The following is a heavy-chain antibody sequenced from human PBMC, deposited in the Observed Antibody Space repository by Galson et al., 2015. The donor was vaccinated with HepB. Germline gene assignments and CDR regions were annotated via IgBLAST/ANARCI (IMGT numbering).Heavy chain of an antibody. J-gene: IGHJ4*02. CDR2: ISSSSSYM. CDR3: ARDSVAAARPFGY. D-gene: IGHD6-6*01. Sequence: SLRLSCAASGFTFSSYSMNWVRQAPGKGLEWVSSISSSSSYMYYADSVKGRFTISRDNAKNSLYLQMNSLRAEDTAVYYCARDSVAAARPFGYWGQGTLVTVSS. V-gene: IGHV3-21*01. CDR1: GFTFSSYS.